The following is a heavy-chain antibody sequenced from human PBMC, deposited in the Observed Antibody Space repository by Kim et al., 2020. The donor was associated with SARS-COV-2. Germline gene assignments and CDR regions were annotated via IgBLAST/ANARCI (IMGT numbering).Heavy chain of an antibody. V-gene: IGHV3-74*01. CDR3: MREGYNYGYAY. CDR2: IKSDGSDI. J-gene: IGHJ4*02. D-gene: IGHD5-18*01. CDR1: GFTFSWYW. Sequence: GGSLILSCVASGFTFSWYWMQWVRQAPGKGLVWVSRIKSDGSDITYADSVKGRFTISRDNARNTLYLQMKSLRTEDTAVYYCMREGYNYGYAYWGQGTLVTVSS.